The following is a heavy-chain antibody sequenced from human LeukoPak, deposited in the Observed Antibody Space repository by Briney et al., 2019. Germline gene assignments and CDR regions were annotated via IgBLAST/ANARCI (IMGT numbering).Heavy chain of an antibody. CDR1: GFTFSNAW. V-gene: IGHV3-15*01. CDR2: IKSKTDGGTT. CDR3: ARTERSRPTSLWGSQAGGYGVDV. J-gene: IGHJ6*02. D-gene: IGHD3-16*01. Sequence: GGSLRLSCAASGFTFSNAWMSWVRQAPGKGLEWVGRIKSKTDGGTTYYADSVKGRFTISRDNSMDTLYLQMNSLRAEDTAVYYCARTERSRPTSLWGSQAGGYGVDVWGQGTTVTVSS.